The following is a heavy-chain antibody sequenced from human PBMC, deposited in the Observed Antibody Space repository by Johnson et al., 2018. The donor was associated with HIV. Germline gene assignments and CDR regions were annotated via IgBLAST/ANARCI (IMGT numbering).Heavy chain of an antibody. CDR1: GFTFSSYA. V-gene: IGHV3-30*14. Sequence: QVQLVESGGGVVQPGRSLRLSCAASGFTFSSYAMHWVRQAPGKGLAWVAVISYDGSNKYYADSVKGRFTISRDNSKNTLYLQMNRLRAEDTAVYYCARAPGYSRALDIWGQGTMVTVST. J-gene: IGHJ3*02. CDR3: ARAPGYSRALDI. D-gene: IGHD5-18*01. CDR2: ISYDGSNK.